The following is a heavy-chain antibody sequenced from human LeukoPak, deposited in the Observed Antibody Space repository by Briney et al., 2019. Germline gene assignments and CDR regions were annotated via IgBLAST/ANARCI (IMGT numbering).Heavy chain of an antibody. Sequence: SETLSLTCTVSGGSISSYYWSWIRQPPGKGLEWIGYIYYSGSTNYNPSLKSRVTISVDTSKNQFSLNLSSVTAADTAVYYCARENEYSYGLDYWGQGTLVTVSS. CDR2: IYYSGST. V-gene: IGHV4-59*12. CDR3: ARENEYSYGLDY. CDR1: GGSISSYY. D-gene: IGHD5-18*01. J-gene: IGHJ4*02.